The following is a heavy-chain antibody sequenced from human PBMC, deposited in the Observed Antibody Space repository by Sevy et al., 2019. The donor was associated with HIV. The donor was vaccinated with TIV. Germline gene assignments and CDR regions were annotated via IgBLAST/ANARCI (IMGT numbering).Heavy chain of an antibody. CDR1: GFTFNIYS. Sequence: GGSLRLSCAASGFTFNIYSMSWVRQTPGKGLEWVSTLSFGCGKINYADSVKGRFTISRDNSKSSVYLQMNNMRVEDTAVYYCAREGCTKPHDYWGQGTLVTVSS. CDR2: LSFGCGKI. D-gene: IGHD2-8*01. J-gene: IGHJ4*02. V-gene: IGHV3-23*01. CDR3: AREGCTKPHDY.